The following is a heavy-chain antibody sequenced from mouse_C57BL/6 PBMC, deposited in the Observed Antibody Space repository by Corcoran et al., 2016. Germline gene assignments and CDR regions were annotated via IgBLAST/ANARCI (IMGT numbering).Heavy chain of an antibody. CDR1: GYTFTTYG. V-gene: IGHV9-3*01. Sequence: QIQLVQSGPELKKPGETVKISCKASGYTFTTYGMSWVKQAPGKGLKWMGWINTYSGVPTYADDFKGRFAFSLETSASTAYLQINNLKNEDTATYCCARNEDYFDYWGQGTTLTVSS. CDR3: ARNEDYFDY. J-gene: IGHJ2*01. CDR2: INTYSGVP.